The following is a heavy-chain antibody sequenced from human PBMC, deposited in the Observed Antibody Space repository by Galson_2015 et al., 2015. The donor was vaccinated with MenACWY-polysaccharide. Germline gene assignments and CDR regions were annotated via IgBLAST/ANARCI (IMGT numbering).Heavy chain of an antibody. V-gene: IGHV6-1*01. J-gene: IGHJ6*02. CDR3: TRGGRTTKMDV. D-gene: IGHD4-11*01. CDR2: TYYMSKWYN. Sequence: CAISGDSVSNNRVAWNWIRQSPTRGLEWLGGTYYMSKWYNEYAPSVKNRISINSDTSKSQFSLQLNSVTPEDSAIYYCTRGGRTTKMDVWGQGATVTVSS. CDR1: GDSVSNNRVA.